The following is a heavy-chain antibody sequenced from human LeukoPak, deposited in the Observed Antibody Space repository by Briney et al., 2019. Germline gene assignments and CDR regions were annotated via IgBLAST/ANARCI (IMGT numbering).Heavy chain of an antibody. CDR1: GFTFNTYT. J-gene: IGHJ4*02. Sequence: GGSLRLSCAASGFTFNTYTMNWVRQAPGKGLEWVSYISGSSGIIDYADSVRGRFTISRDNAKNSLYLQMNSLRAEDTAVYYCARDPCHGALDYWGQGALVTVSS. D-gene: IGHD2-2*01. V-gene: IGHV3-48*01. CDR2: ISGSSGII. CDR3: ARDPCHGALDY.